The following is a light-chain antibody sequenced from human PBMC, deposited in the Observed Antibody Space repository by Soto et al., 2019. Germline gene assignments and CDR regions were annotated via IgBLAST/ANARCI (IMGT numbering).Light chain of an antibody. V-gene: IGKV3-20*01. CDR1: QSVSSSY. CDR2: GAS. Sequence: EIVLTQSPGTLSLSPGERATLSCRASQSVSSSYLAWYQQKPGQAPRLLISGASSRGTGIPDRFSGSGSGTEFTLTISRLEPEDFALYYCQQYGGSPPFTFGPGTKVDIK. CDR3: QQYGGSPPFT. J-gene: IGKJ3*01.